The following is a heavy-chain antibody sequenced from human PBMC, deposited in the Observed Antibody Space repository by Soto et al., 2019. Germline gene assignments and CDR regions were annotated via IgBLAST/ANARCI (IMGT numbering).Heavy chain of an antibody. CDR2: ISSSSSYI. Sequence: GGSLRPSCAASGFTFSSYSMNWVRQAPGKGLEWVSSISSSSSYIYYADSVKGRFTISRDNAKNSLYLQMNSLRAEDTAVYYCASPPSYGMDVWGQGTTVTVSS. CDR1: GFTFSSYS. CDR3: ASPPSYGMDV. V-gene: IGHV3-21*01. J-gene: IGHJ6*02.